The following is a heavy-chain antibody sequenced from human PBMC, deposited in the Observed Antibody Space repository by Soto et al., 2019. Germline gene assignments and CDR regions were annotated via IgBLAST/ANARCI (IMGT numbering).Heavy chain of an antibody. CDR1: GGSMNYYY. Sequence: PSETLSLTCTVSGGSMNYYYWSWIRQSPGKGLEWIGYVYYSGTTYYNPSLQSRVTISIDTSQNQFSLKLRSVTAADSAIYYCAGAGRSGRYFFASGGGETRVTVS. V-gene: IGHV4-59*01. D-gene: IGHD3-9*01. CDR2: VYYSGTT. CDR3: AGAGRSGRYFFAS. J-gene: IGHJ4*02.